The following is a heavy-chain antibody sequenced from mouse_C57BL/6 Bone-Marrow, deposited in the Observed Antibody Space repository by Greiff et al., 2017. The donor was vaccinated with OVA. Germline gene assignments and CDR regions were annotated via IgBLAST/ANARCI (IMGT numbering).Heavy chain of an antibody. CDR3: TRGYSNYYAMDY. V-gene: IGHV1-15*01. CDR1: GYTFTDYE. J-gene: IGHJ4*01. D-gene: IGHD2-5*01. CDR2: IDPETGGT. Sequence: VQLQESGAELVRPGASVTLSCKASGYTFTDYEMHWVKQTPVHGLEWIGAIDPETGGTAYNQKFNGKAILTADKSSSTAYMELRSLTSEVSAVYYCTRGYSNYYAMDYWGQGTSVTVSS.